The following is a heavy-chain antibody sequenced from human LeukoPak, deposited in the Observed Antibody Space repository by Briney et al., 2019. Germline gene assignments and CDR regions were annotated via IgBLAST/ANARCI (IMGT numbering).Heavy chain of an antibody. CDR3: ARNLPGYTSTRGWFDP. CDR1: GYSISSGHY. Sequence: SETLSLTCTVSGYSISSGHYWGWIRQPPGKGLEWIGSMYHSGSTYYNPPLKSRVTISEDTSKNQFSLKLRSVTAADTAVYYCARNLPGYTSTRGWFDPWGQGTLVTVSS. CDR2: MYHSGST. D-gene: IGHD6-19*01. V-gene: IGHV4-38-2*02. J-gene: IGHJ5*02.